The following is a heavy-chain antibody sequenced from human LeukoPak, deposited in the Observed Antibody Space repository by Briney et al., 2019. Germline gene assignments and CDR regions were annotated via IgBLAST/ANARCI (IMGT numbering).Heavy chain of an antibody. Sequence: QAGRSLRLSCAASGFTFSSNAMHWVRQAPGKGLEWVAVIWPDGSIKYYAESAKGRFTISRDNSKSTLYLQMNSLRAEDTAVYYCAREIDSYGFYDSWGQGTLVAVSS. J-gene: IGHJ4*02. D-gene: IGHD5-18*01. CDR2: IWPDGSIK. V-gene: IGHV3-33*08. CDR1: GFTFSSNA. CDR3: AREIDSYGFYDS.